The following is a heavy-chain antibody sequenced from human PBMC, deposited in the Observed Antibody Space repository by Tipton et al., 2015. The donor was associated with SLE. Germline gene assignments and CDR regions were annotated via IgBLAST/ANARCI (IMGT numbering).Heavy chain of an antibody. CDR1: GVSFSSYY. D-gene: IGHD6-19*01. J-gene: IGHJ4*01. CDR3: SGGLAVAGTRDY. Sequence: TLSLTCTVSGVSFSSYYWCWFRQSPGKRLAWIGYVFYSGSTKYNPSLDRRVTISVDTSKNQVSPKLGSVTAADTAIYYCSGGLAVAGTRDYWGQGTLVTVSS. V-gene: IGHV4-59*01. CDR2: VFYSGST.